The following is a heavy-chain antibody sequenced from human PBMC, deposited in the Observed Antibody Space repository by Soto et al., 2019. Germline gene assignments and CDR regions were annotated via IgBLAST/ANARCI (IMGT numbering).Heavy chain of an antibody. CDR3: ARDGPGYCSGGSCYSDYYYYMDV. J-gene: IGHJ6*03. CDR1: GYTFTSYG. Sequence: ASVKVSCKASGYTFTSYGISWVRQAPGQGLEWMGWISAYNGNTNYAQKLQGRVTMTTDTSTSTAYMELRSLRSDDTAVYYCARDGPGYCSGGSCYSDYYYYMDVWGKGTTVTVSS. CDR2: ISAYNGNT. D-gene: IGHD2-15*01. V-gene: IGHV1-18*01.